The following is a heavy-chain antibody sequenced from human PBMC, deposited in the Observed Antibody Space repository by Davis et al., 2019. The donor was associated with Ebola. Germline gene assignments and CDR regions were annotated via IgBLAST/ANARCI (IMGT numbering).Heavy chain of an antibody. CDR1: GFTFSSYG. J-gene: IGHJ4*02. V-gene: IGHV3-30*03. CDR2: ISYDGSNK. D-gene: IGHD4-23*01. Sequence: PGGSLRLSCAASGFTFSSYGMHWVRQAPGKGLEWVAVISYDGSNKYYADSVKGRFTISRDNSKNTLYLQMNSLRAEDTAVYYCASYLQYGGNSVGYWGQGTLVTVSS. CDR3: ASYLQYGGNSVGY.